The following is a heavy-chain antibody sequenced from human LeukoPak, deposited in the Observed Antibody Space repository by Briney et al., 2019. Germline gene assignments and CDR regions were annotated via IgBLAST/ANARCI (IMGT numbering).Heavy chain of an antibody. D-gene: IGHD4-23*01. CDR1: GFTFSTYS. J-gene: IGHJ4*02. V-gene: IGHV3-48*01. CDR3: ARENDYGGNSRYGYFDY. Sequence: PGGSLRLSCAASGFTFSTYSMNWVRQAPGQGLEWVSYISSGSSTIYSADSVKGRFTISRDNAKNSLYLQMNSLRAEDTAVYYCARENDYGGNSRYGYFDYWGQGTLVTVSS. CDR2: ISSGSSTI.